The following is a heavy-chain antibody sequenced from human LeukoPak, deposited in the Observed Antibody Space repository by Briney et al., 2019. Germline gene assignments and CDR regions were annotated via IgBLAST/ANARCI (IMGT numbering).Heavy chain of an antibody. Sequence: PSETLSLTCAVSGGSISSYYWSWIRQPAGKGLEWIGRIYTSGSTNYNPSLKGRVTISVDTSKNQFSLKLSSATAADTAVYYCASDPGGYSYGLDYWGQGTLVTVSS. CDR1: GGSISSYY. CDR3: ASDPGGYSYGLDY. CDR2: IYTSGST. J-gene: IGHJ4*02. D-gene: IGHD5-18*01. V-gene: IGHV4-4*07.